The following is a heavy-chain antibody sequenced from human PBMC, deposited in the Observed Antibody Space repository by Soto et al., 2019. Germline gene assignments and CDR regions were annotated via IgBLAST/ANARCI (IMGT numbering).Heavy chain of an antibody. CDR2: INDSGGT. D-gene: IGHD6-13*01. CDR3: WIGRKEFSCSCYVD. Sequence: SKTLSLTCAAYGGSYSGYYWTWIRQPPGKGLEWIGEINDSGGTDYNPSLKSRVTISLDTSKNQLSLKLSSVTAADTADYYCWIGRKEFSCSCYVDWGQGTLVIVSS. CDR1: GGSYSGYY. V-gene: IGHV4-34*07. J-gene: IGHJ4*02.